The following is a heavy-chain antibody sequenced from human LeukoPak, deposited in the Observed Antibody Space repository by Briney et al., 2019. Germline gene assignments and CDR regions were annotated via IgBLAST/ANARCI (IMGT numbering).Heavy chain of an antibody. D-gene: IGHD2-15*01. Sequence: ASVKVSCKASGYTFTGYYMHWVRQAPGQGLEWMGRINPNSGGTNYAQKFQGRVTMTRDTSISTAYMELGRLRSDDTAVYYCARGYCSGGSCYNWFDPWGQGTLVTVSS. CDR1: GYTFTGYY. J-gene: IGHJ5*02. V-gene: IGHV1-2*06. CDR2: INPNSGGT. CDR3: ARGYCSGGSCYNWFDP.